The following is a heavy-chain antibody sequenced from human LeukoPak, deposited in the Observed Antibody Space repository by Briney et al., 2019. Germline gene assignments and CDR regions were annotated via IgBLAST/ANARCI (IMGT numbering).Heavy chain of an antibody. J-gene: IGHJ4*01. CDR1: GFTVITND. CDR3: ARGVEPLAANTLAY. CDR2: LYSDGNT. D-gene: IGHD1-14*01. V-gene: IGHV3-53*01. Sequence: GGSLRLSCAASGFTVITNDMTWVRQAPGKGLEWVSVLYSDGNTKYADSVQGRFTISRDNSKNTLYLEMNSLSPDDSAVYYCARGVEPLAANTLAYWGQGTLVTVSS.